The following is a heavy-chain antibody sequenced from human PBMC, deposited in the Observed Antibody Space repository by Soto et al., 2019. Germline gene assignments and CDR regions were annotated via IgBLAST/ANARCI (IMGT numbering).Heavy chain of an antibody. J-gene: IGHJ6*02. CDR1: GFTFSSYA. D-gene: IGHD4-4*01. CDR3: AKDDCSNVNYYYYGMDV. Sequence: EVQLLESGGGLVQPGGSLRLSCAASGFTFSSYAMSWVRQAPGKGLEWVSAISGSGGNTYYADSVKGRFTIGRDNSKNTLYLQMSRLRAEDTAVHYCAKDDCSNVNYYYYGMDVWGQGTTVTVSS. V-gene: IGHV3-23*01. CDR2: ISGSGGNT.